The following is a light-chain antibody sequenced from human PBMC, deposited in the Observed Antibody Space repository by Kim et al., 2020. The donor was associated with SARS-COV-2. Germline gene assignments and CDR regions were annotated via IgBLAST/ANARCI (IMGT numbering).Light chain of an antibody. CDR1: QSISSY. J-gene: IGKJ1*01. V-gene: IGKV1-39*01. CDR2: AAS. Sequence: DIQMTQSPSPLSASVGDRVTITCRASQSISSYLNWYQQKPGKAPKLLIYAASSLQSGVSSRFSGSGSGTDFTLTISSLQPEDFASYYCQQSYSTPPRTFGQGTKVDIK. CDR3: QQSYSTPPRT.